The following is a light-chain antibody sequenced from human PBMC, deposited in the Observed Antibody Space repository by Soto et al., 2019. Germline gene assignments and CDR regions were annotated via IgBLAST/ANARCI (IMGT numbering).Light chain of an antibody. V-gene: IGKV3-20*01. CDR3: QQYGSSVT. CDR1: QSVSSN. J-gene: IGKJ1*01. Sequence: EIVLTQSPGTLSLSPGERATLSCRASQSVSSNLAWYQQKPGQAPRLLIYGASTRATGIPARFSGSGSGTDFNLTVNRLAPEDFAVYYCQQYGSSVTFGQGTKVDI. CDR2: GAS.